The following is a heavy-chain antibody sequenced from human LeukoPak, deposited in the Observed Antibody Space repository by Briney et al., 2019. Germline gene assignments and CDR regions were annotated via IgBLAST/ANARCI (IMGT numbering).Heavy chain of an antibody. CDR1: GFIFSSYG. CDR2: IRYDGSNK. Sequence: GGSLRLSCAASGFIFSSYGLHWVRQAPGKGLEWVAFIRYDGSNKYYADSVKGRFTISRDNSKNTVYLQMNSLRAEDTAVYYCAKTLTMILVLRGGFDYWGQGALVTVSS. CDR3: AKTLTMILVLRGGFDY. V-gene: IGHV3-30*02. J-gene: IGHJ4*02. D-gene: IGHD3-22*01.